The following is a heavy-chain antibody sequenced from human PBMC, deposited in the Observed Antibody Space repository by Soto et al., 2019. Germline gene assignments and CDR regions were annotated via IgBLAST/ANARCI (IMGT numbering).Heavy chain of an antibody. V-gene: IGHV3-21*01. CDR2: ISSSSSYI. Sequence: PGGSLRLSCAASGFTFSSYSMNWVRQAPGKGLEWVSSISSSSSYINYADSVKGRFTISRDNAKNSPYLQMNSLRAEDTAVYYCASGYCSGGSCRRWFDPWGQGTLVTVSS. D-gene: IGHD2-15*01. J-gene: IGHJ5*02. CDR1: GFTFSSYS. CDR3: ASGYCSGGSCRRWFDP.